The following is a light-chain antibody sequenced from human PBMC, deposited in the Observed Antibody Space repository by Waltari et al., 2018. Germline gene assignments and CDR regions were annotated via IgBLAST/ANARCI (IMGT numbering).Light chain of an antibody. CDR3: QQVDSFPRT. CDR2: DAS. J-gene: IGKJ1*01. V-gene: IGKV1-12*01. Sequence: DIQMTQSPSSVSASVAVRVTLTCRARQGISSRLAWYQQKPGEAPKLLIYDASSLHSGVPSRFSGSGSGTEFTLTISSLQPEDFATYYCQQVDSFPRTFGQGTKVEVK. CDR1: QGISSR.